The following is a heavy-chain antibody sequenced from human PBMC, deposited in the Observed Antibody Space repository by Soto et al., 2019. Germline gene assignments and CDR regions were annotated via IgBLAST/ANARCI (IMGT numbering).Heavy chain of an antibody. J-gene: IGHJ6*02. V-gene: IGHV4-59*01. CDR1: GGSISSYY. D-gene: IGHD3-3*01. CDR2: IYYSGST. Sequence: NPSETLSLTCTVSGGSISSYYWSWIRQPPGKGLEWIGYIYYSGSTNYNPSLKSRVTISVDTSKSQFSLKLSSVTAADTAVYYCARDGGRYYGMDVWGQGTTVTVSS. CDR3: ARDGGRYYGMDV.